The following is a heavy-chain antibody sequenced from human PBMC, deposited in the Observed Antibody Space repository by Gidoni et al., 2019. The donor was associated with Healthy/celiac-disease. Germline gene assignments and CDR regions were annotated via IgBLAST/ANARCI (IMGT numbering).Heavy chain of an antibody. CDR3: ARHELNGFDP. J-gene: IGHJ5*02. Sequence: EVQLVPSGAKVNKPGQSPTISCKASGYSFTSYWIGWVRQMPGKGLEWMGIIYPCDSDTRYSPSFQGQVTISADKSISTAYLQWSSLKASDTAMYYCARHELNGFDPWGQGTLVTVSS. CDR2: IYPCDSDT. CDR1: GYSFTSYW. D-gene: IGHD2-8*01. V-gene: IGHV5-51*01.